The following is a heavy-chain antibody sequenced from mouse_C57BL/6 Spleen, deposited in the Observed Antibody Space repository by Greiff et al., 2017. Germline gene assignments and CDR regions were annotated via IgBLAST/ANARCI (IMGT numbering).Heavy chain of an antibody. Sequence: QVQLQQSGPGLVQPSQSLSITCTVSGFSLTSYGVHWVRQSPGKGLEWLGVIWSGGSTDYNAAFISRLSISKDNSKSQVFFKMNSLQADDTAIYYCARIYYSVLDYWGQGTTLTVSS. CDR1: GFSLTSYG. CDR2: IWSGGST. J-gene: IGHJ2*01. CDR3: ARIYYSVLDY. V-gene: IGHV2-2*01. D-gene: IGHD1-1*01.